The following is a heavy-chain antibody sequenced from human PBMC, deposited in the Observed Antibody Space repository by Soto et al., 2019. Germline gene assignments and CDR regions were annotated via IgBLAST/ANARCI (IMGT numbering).Heavy chain of an antibody. Sequence: GGSLRLSCAASGFTFSSYAMSWVRQAPGKGLEWVSAISGSGGSTYYADSVKGRFTISRDNSKNTLYLQMNSLRAEDTAVYYCAKGATVTTGYYYYYMDVWGKGTTVTVSS. J-gene: IGHJ6*03. V-gene: IGHV3-23*01. D-gene: IGHD4-17*01. CDR2: ISGSGGST. CDR3: AKGATVTTGYYYYYMDV. CDR1: GFTFSSYA.